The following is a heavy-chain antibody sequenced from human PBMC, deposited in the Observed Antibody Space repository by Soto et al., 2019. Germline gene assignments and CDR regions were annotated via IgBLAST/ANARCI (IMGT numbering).Heavy chain of an antibody. J-gene: IGHJ6*02. CDR2: ISSSSSYI. D-gene: IGHD3-22*01. Sequence: GGSLRLSCAASGFTFSSYSMNWVRQAPGKGLEWVSSISSSSSYIYYADSVKGRFTISRDNAKNSLYLQMNSLRAEDTAVYYCARDGNPYYYDSSGYYGMDFWCQGTTVAVSS. CDR3: ARDGNPYYYDSSGYYGMDF. V-gene: IGHV3-21*01. CDR1: GFTFSSYS.